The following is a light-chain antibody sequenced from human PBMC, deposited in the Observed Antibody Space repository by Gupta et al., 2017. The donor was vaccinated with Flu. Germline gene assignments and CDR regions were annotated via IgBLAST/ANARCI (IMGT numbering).Light chain of an antibody. Sequence: SALTQPASVSGSPGQSITISCTGTSSDIGGYNSVSWYQQSPGKAPKLLIFDVSNRPSAVSARFSGSKSANTASLTTSGLQAEDEADNYCSYYTNTNTLVIFGGGTQLTVL. CDR3: SYYTNTNTLVI. CDR1: SSDIGGYNS. CDR2: DVS. J-gene: IGLJ2*01. V-gene: IGLV2-14*01.